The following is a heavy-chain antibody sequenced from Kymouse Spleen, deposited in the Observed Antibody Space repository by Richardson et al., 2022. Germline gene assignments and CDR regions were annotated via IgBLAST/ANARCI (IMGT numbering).Heavy chain of an antibody. V-gene: IGHV4-34*01. CDR3: ARTLWGDYYYYGMDV. CDR2: INHSGST. J-gene: IGHJ6*02. CDR1: GGSFSGYY. D-gene: IGHD7-27*02. Sequence: QVQLQQWGAGLLKPSETLSLTCAVYGGSFSGYYWSWIRQPPGKGLEWIGEINHSGSTNYNPSLKSRVTISVDTSKNQFSLKLSSVTAADTAVYYCARTLWGDYYYYGMDVWGQGTTVTVSS.